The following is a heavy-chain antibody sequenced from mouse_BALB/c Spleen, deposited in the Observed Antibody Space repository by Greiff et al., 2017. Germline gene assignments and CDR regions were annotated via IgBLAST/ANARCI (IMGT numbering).Heavy chain of an antibody. J-gene: IGHJ1*01. CDR2: ISSGGGST. V-gene: IGHV5-12-1*01. CDR3: ARHSYYGSSYWYFDV. CDR1: GFAFSSYD. Sequence: EVKLVESGGGLVKPGGSLKLSCAASGFAFSSYDMSWVRQTPEKRLEWVAYISSGGGSTYYPDTVKGRFTISRDNAKNTLYLQMSSLKSEDTAMYYCARHSYYGSSYWYFDVWGAGTTVTVSS. D-gene: IGHD1-1*01.